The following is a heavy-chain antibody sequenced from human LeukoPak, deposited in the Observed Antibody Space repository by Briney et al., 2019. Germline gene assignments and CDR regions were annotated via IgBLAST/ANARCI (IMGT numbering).Heavy chain of an antibody. D-gene: IGHD3-22*01. CDR2: INPNSGGT. J-gene: IGHJ3*02. CDR1: GHTFTGYY. V-gene: IGHV1-2*02. CDR3: ARGTRTMIVVYHGAFDI. Sequence: ASVKVSCKASGHTFTGYYMHWVRQAPGQGLEWMGWINPNSGGTNYAQKFQGRVTMTRDTSISTAYMELSRLKSDDTAVYYCARGTRTMIVVYHGAFDIWGQGTMVTVSS.